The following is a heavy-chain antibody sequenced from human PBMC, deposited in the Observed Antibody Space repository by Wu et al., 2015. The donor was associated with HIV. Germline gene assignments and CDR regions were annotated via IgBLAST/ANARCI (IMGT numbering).Heavy chain of an antibody. CDR1: GGTFSSYA. Sequence: QVQLVQSGAEVKKPGSSVKVSCKASGGTFSSYAISWVRQAPGQGLEWMGGIIPIFGTANYAQKFQGRVAITTDESTSTAYMELSSLRSEDTAVYYCARVVTMVRGVMSAFDIWGQGTMVTVSS. V-gene: IGHV1-69*05. D-gene: IGHD3-10*01. CDR2: IIPIFGTA. J-gene: IGHJ3*02. CDR3: ARVVTMVRGVMSAFDI.